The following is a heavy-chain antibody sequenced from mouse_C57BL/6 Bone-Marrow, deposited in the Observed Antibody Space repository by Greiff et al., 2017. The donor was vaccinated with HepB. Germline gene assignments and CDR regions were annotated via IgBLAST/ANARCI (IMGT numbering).Heavy chain of an antibody. J-gene: IGHJ3*01. CDR3: TTMVRGTWFAY. Sequence: EVPLQQSGAELVRPGASVKLSCTASGFNIKDDYMHWVKQRPDQGLEWIGWIDPENGDTEYASKFQGKATITADTSSNTAYLQLSSLTSEDTAVYYCTTMVRGTWFAYWGQGTLVTVSA. CDR2: IDPENGDT. CDR1: GFNIKDDY. D-gene: IGHD2-2*01. V-gene: IGHV14-4*01.